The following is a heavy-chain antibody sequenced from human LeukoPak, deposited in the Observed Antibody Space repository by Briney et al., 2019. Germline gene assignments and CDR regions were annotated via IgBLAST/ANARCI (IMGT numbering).Heavy chain of an antibody. Sequence: PGGSLSLSCAASGFTFSSNWMYWVRQAPGKGLVWVSRINGDGSITTYADSVKGRFTISRDNAKNTLYLQMNSLRAEDTAVYYCTRAVGWTQNSYYSDYWAQGTLVTVSS. CDR2: INGDGSIT. CDR3: TRAVGWTQNSYYSDY. V-gene: IGHV3-74*01. J-gene: IGHJ4*02. D-gene: IGHD3/OR15-3a*01. CDR1: GFTFSSNW.